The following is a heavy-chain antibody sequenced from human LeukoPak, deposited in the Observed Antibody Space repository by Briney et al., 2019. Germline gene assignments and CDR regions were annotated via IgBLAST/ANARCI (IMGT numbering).Heavy chain of an antibody. V-gene: IGHV3-30*01. Sequence: GGSLRLSCAASGFTFNAHAIHWVRQAPGKGLQWVGVVSYDGQTKYYEESVKGRLSISRDNSKNTLDLQMNNLRTEDTAVYYCVRDSFITEVGSVSDFWGQGTLVNVSS. CDR1: GFTFNAHA. CDR2: VSYDGQTK. J-gene: IGHJ4*02. CDR3: VRDSFITEVGSVSDF. D-gene: IGHD3-10*01.